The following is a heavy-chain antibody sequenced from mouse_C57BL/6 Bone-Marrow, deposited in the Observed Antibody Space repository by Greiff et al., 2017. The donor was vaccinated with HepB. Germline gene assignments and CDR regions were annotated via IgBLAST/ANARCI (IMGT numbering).Heavy chain of an antibody. D-gene: IGHD4-1*01. J-gene: IGHJ2*01. Sequence: EVKLVESGPVLVKPGASVKMSCKASGYTFTDYYMNWVKQSHGKSLEWIGVINPYNGGTSYNQKFKGKATLTVDKSSSTAYMELNSLTSEDSAVYYCATLLGDYWGQGTTLTVSS. CDR2: INPYNGGT. CDR3: ATLLGDY. V-gene: IGHV1-19*01. CDR1: GYTFTDYY.